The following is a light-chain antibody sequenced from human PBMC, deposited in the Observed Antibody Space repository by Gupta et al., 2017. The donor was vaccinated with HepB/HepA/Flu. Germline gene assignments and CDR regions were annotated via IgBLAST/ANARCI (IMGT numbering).Light chain of an antibody. CDR1: QSVSSTF. CDR3: QQYGSSPGFT. CDR2: GAS. V-gene: IGKV3-20*01. J-gene: IGKJ3*01. Sequence: EIVLTQSPGTLSLFLGERATLSCRASQSVSSTFLAWYQQKPGEAPRLLIYGASSRATGIPDRCSGSGSGTDFALTISRLEPEDFAVYYCQQYGSSPGFTFGPGTKVDIK.